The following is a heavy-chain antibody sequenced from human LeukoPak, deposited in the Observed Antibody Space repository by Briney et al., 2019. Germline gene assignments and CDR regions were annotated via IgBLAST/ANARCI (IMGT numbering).Heavy chain of an antibody. V-gene: IGHV3-74*03. CDR1: GFTFSSYW. Sequence: QPGGSLRLSCAASGFTFSSYWMHWFRQAPGKGLVWVSRISTDGSSTTYADSVRGRFTISRDNAKNTLYLQMNSLRAEDTAVYYCASRSSGYSYASAAFDVWGQGTMVTVSS. J-gene: IGHJ3*01. CDR3: ASRSSGYSYASAAFDV. D-gene: IGHD5-18*01. CDR2: ISTDGSST.